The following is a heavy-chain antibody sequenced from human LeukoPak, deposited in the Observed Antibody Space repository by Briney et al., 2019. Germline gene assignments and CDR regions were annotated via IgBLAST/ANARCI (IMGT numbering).Heavy chain of an antibody. J-gene: IGHJ6*03. CDR1: GGSFSGYY. V-gene: IGHV4-34*01. CDR3: ARPSPRGWHHYYYMDV. D-gene: IGHD6-19*01. CDR2: INHSGST. Sequence: PSETLSLTCAVYGGSFSGYYWSWIRQPPGKGLEWIGEINHSGSTNYNPSLKSRVTISVDTSKNQFSLKLSSVTAADTAVYYCARPSPRGWHHYYYMDVWGKGTTVTVSS.